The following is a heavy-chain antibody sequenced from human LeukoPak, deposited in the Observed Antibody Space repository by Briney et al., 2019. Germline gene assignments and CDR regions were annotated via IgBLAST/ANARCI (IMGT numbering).Heavy chain of an antibody. CDR2: ISYDGSNK. CDR1: GFTFSSYG. CDR3: AKDQRGSGSYYY. Sequence: PGGSLRLSCAASGFTFSSYGMHWVRQAPGKGLEWVAVISYDGSNKYYADSVKGRFTISRDNSKNTLYLQMNSLRAEDTAVYYRAKDQRGSGSYYYWGQGTLVTVSS. D-gene: IGHD1-26*01. V-gene: IGHV3-30*18. J-gene: IGHJ4*02.